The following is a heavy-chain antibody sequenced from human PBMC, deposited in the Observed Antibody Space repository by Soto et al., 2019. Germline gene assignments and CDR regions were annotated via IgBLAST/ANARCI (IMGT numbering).Heavy chain of an antibody. Sequence: QLQLQESGSGLVKPSQTLSLTCAVSGGSISSGGYSWSWIRQPPGKGLEWIGYIHHSGSTYYNPSPKSRLTASVDRSKNQFSLKLSSVTAPDTAVYYCARGGDVDIVATINYCDSWGQGTLVTVSS. D-gene: IGHD5-12*01. J-gene: IGHJ4*02. CDR1: GGSISSGGYS. CDR3: ARGGDVDIVATINYCDS. CDR2: IHHSGST. V-gene: IGHV4-30-2*01.